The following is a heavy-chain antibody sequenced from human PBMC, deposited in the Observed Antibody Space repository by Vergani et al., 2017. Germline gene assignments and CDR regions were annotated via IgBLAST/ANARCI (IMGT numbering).Heavy chain of an antibody. D-gene: IGHD4-17*01. J-gene: IGHJ6*02. CDR1: GFTVSSNY. V-gene: IGHV3-53*04. CDR2: IYSGGST. Sequence: EVQLLESGGGLVQPGGSLRLSCAASGFTVSSNYMSWVRQAPGKGLEWVAVIYSGGSTYYADSVKGRFTISRHNSKHTLYLRMNSLRAEDTAVYYCARSSLNYGDYYYGMDVWGQGTTVTVSS. CDR3: ARSSLNYGDYYYGMDV.